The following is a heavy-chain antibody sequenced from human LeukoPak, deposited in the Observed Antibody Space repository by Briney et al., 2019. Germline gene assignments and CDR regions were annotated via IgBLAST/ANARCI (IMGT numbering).Heavy chain of an antibody. J-gene: IGHJ4*02. CDR3: ARDGEYYDSRGSYFDS. CDR1: GGTFSSYA. V-gene: IGHV1-69*13. CDR2: IIPIFGTA. Sequence: SVKVSCKASGGTFSSYAISWVRQAPGQGLEWMGGIIPIFGTANYAQKFQGRVTITADESTSTAYMELSSLRSEDTAVYYCARDGEYYDSRGSYFDSWGQGTLVTVSS. D-gene: IGHD3-22*01.